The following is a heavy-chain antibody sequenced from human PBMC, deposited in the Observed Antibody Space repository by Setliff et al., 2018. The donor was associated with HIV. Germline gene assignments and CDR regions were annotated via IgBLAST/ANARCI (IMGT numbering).Heavy chain of an antibody. J-gene: IGHJ2*01. Sequence: GGSLRLSCAASGFTFNNYAMSWVRQAPGKGLEWVSALSTSGDSTYYADSVKGRFTISRDNSKNTLYLQMNSLRAEDTAVYYCAKDELFYYGSGNFYYWYFDFWGRGSLVTVSS. CDR3: AKDELFYYGSGNFYYWYFDF. CDR2: LSTSGDST. V-gene: IGHV3-23*01. CDR1: GFTFNNYA. D-gene: IGHD3-10*01.